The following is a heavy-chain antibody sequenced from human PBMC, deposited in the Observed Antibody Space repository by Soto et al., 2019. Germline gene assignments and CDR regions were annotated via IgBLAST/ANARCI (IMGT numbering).Heavy chain of an antibody. CDR1: GVSITSGDYY. V-gene: IGHV4-30-4*01. Sequence: QVQLQESGPGLAETLSLTCTVSGVSITSGDYYWNWIRQPPGKGLEWIGNIYYSGNIYYNPSLKSRVTISLDTSKNQFSLKLPTVTAADTVVYYCASFGVASMNWFVPWGQGTLVTVSS. CDR3: ASFGVASMNWFVP. J-gene: IGHJ5*02. CDR2: IYYSGNI. D-gene: IGHD3-3*01.